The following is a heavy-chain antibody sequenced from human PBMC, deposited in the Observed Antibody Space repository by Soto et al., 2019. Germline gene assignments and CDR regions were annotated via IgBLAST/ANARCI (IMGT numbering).Heavy chain of an antibody. V-gene: IGHV1-2*02. J-gene: IGHJ4*02. Sequence: ASVKVSCKASGYTFTGYYMHWVRQAPGQGLEWMGWINPKSGGTNYAQKFQGRVTMTRDTSISTAYMELSRLRSDDTAVYYCARGYSSSSGFKFTDYWGKGPLVTVSS. CDR2: INPKSGGT. CDR1: GYTFTGYY. CDR3: ARGYSSSSGFKFTDY. D-gene: IGHD6-6*01.